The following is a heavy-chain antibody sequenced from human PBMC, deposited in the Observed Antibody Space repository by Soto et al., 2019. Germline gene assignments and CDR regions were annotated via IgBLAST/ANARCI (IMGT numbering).Heavy chain of an antibody. CDR2: IYWNDDK. CDR3: AHPKIWSVWNDAFDI. J-gene: IGHJ3*02. CDR1: GFSLSTSGVG. V-gene: IGHV2-5*01. Sequence: QITLKESGPTLVKPTQTLTLTCTFSGFSLSTSGVGVGWIRQPPGKALEWLALIYWNDDKRYSPSLKSRLTSTKDTSKTQVVLTMTNMDPVDTAKYSCAHPKIWSVWNDAFDIWGQGQWSPSLQ. D-gene: IGHD3-3*01.